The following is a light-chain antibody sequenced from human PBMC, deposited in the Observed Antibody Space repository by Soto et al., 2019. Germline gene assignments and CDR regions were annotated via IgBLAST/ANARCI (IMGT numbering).Light chain of an antibody. CDR3: QQVNSYPWT. V-gene: IGKV1-5*01. CDR2: DAS. Sequence: GDRVTITCRASQSISSWLAWYQQKPGKAPKLLIYDASSLESGVPSRFSGSGFGTDFTLTISSLQPEDFATYYCQQVNSYPWTFGQGTKVDIK. CDR1: QSISSW. J-gene: IGKJ1*01.